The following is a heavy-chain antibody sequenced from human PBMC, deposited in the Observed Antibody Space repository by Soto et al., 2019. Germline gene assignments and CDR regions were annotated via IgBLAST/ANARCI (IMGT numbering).Heavy chain of an antibody. CDR1: GGSISSGGYY. CDR3: ACFSVVEWSSPVVYY. Sequence: SETLSLTCTVSGGSISSGGYYWSWIRQYPGKGLEWIGYIYYSGSTYYNPSLKSRVTISVDTSKNQFSLKLSSVTAADTAVYYCACFSVVEWSSPVVYYWGQGSLVTVSS. CDR2: IYYSGST. V-gene: IGHV4-31*03. J-gene: IGHJ4*02. D-gene: IGHD2-8*01.